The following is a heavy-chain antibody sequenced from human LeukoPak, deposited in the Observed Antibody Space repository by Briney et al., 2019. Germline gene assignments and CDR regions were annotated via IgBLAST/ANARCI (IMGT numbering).Heavy chain of an antibody. CDR3: ARGGRLWFGEFAPSYYGMDV. D-gene: IGHD3-10*01. CDR2: ISYDGSNK. Sequence: PGGSLRLSCAASGFTFSSYAMHWVRQAPGKGLEWVAVISYDGSNKHYADSVKGRFTISRDNSKNTPYLQMNSLRAEDMAVYYCARGGRLWFGEFAPSYYGMDVWGQGTTDTVSS. CDR1: GFTFSSYA. V-gene: IGHV3-30-3*01. J-gene: IGHJ6*02.